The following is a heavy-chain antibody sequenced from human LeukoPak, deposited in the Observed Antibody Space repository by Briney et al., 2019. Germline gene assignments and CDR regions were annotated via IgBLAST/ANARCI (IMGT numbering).Heavy chain of an antibody. CDR3: ARGGYCSGGSCLVMHFDY. Sequence: ASVKVSCKASGYTFTGYYMHWVRQAPGQGLEWMGWINPNSGGTNYAQKFQGRVTMTRDTSISTACMELSRLRSDDAAVYHCARGGYCSGGSCLVMHFDYWGQGTLVTVSS. CDR2: INPNSGGT. V-gene: IGHV1-2*02. D-gene: IGHD2-15*01. CDR1: GYTFTGYY. J-gene: IGHJ4*02.